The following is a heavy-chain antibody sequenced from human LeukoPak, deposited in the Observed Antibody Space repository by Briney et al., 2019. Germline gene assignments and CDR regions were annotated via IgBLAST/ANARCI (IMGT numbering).Heavy chain of an antibody. CDR1: GFTFSSYA. D-gene: IGHD5-12*01. Sequence: AGGSLRLSCAASGFTFSSYAMHWVRQAPGKGLEWVAVISYDGSNKYYADSVKGRFTISRDNSKNTLYLQMNSLRAEDTAVYYCGRARDGGYTVLFFGYWGQGTLVTVSS. CDR2: ISYDGSNK. J-gene: IGHJ4*02. CDR3: GRARDGGYTVLFFGY. V-gene: IGHV3-30-3*01.